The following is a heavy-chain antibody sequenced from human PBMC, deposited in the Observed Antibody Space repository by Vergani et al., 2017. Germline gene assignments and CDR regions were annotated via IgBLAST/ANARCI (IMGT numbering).Heavy chain of an antibody. CDR3: AKDNGWEKEYFDY. J-gene: IGHJ4*02. D-gene: IGHD1-26*01. CDR2: ISGSGGST. V-gene: IGHV3-23*01. Sequence: EVQLLESGGGLVQPGGSLRLSCAASGFTFSSYAMSWVRQAPGKGLKWVSAISGSGGSTYYADSVKGRFTISRDNSKNTLYLQMNSLRAEDTAVYYCAKDNGWEKEYFDYWGQGTLVTVSS. CDR1: GFTFSSYA.